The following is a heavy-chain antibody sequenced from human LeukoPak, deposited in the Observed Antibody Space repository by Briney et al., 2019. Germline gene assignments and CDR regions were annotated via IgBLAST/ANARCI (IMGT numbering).Heavy chain of an antibody. CDR1: GFSISSGHY. Sequence: PSETLSLTCTVSGFSISSGHYWGWVRQPPGAGLEWIGSVFQSGTTYYNPSLKSRVTTSVDMSKNQFSLRLRPVTAADTAVYYCARIFIRNGYSSYFDCWGQGTLVTVSS. V-gene: IGHV4-38-2*02. D-gene: IGHD5-18*01. J-gene: IGHJ4*02. CDR3: ARIFIRNGYSSYFDC. CDR2: VFQSGTT.